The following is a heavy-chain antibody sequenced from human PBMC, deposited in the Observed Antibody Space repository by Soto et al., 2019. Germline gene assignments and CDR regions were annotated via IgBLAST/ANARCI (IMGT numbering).Heavy chain of an antibody. CDR2: ISWHSGSI. D-gene: IGHD4-4*01. Sequence: EVRLVESGGGLVQPGRSLRLSCAASGFSFENYAMHWVRQAPGKGLEWVSGISWHSGSIGYADSVKGRFTISRDNAKNSVYLQMKSVRAEDTALYCWTKDKLKGNYEYYFDYWGQGTLVTVSS. V-gene: IGHV3-9*01. J-gene: IGHJ4*02. CDR3: TKDKLKGNYEYYFDY. CDR1: GFSFENYA.